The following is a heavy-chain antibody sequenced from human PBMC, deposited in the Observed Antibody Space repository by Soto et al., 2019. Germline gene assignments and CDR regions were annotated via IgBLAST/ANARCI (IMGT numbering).Heavy chain of an antibody. Sequence: QVQMVQSGAEVEKPGASVKVSCRPSGYTFTGYYIHWVRQAPGQGLEWMGWINPNSGGTNCAQKCQGRVTMTRDTSLGTAYMELNSLTSDDTAVYFCARGAGTSWFDYWGQGTLVTVSS. CDR2: INPNSGGT. D-gene: IGHD1-1*01. J-gene: IGHJ4*02. CDR3: ARGAGTSWFDY. V-gene: IGHV1-2*02. CDR1: GYTFTGYY.